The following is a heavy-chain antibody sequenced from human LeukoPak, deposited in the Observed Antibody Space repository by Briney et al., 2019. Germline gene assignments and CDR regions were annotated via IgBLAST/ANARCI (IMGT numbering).Heavy chain of an antibody. CDR1: GFTFNYYS. CDR3: VRDQAHAFDI. J-gene: IGHJ3*02. V-gene: IGHV3-48*01. CDR2: IRSRDGTV. Sequence: GGSLRLSCVASGFTFNYYSMNWARQAPGKGLEWISYIRSRDGTVSYADSVEGRFTISTDTAKTSLFLQMNGLSADDTAVYYCVRDQAHAFDIWGQETMVTVSS.